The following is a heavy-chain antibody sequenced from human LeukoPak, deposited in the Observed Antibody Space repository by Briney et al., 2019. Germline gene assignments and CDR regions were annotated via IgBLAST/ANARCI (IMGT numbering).Heavy chain of an antibody. J-gene: IGHJ4*02. CDR2: IYYSGST. V-gene: IGHV4-31*11. CDR3: ARGQRIVATTD. Sequence: PSETLSLTCAVYGGSFSGFYWSWIRQHPGKGLERIGYIYYSGSTYYNPSLKSRVTISVDTSKNQFSLKLSSVTAADTAVYYCARGQRIVATTDWGQGTLVTVSS. D-gene: IGHD5-12*01. CDR1: GGSFSGFY.